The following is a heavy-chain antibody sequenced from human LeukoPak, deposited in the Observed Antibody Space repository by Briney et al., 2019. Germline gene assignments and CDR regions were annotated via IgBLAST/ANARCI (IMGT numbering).Heavy chain of an antibody. CDR2: IYSGGST. V-gene: IGHV3-66*01. CDR3: ARSKLTTVTTVWFDP. Sequence: GGSLRLSCAASGFTFSRNYMSWVRQAPGKGLEGVSVIYSGGSTYYADSVKGRFTISRDNSKNTLYLQMNSLRAEDTAVYYCARSKLTTVTTVWFDPWGQGTLVTVSS. D-gene: IGHD4-17*01. CDR1: GFTFSRNY. J-gene: IGHJ5*02.